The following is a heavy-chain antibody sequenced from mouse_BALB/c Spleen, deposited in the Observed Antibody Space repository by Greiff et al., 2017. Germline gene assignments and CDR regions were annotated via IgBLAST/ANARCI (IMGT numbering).Heavy chain of an antibody. V-gene: IGHV1S29*02. CDR3: ARGGYYGAGAMDY. J-gene: IGHJ4*01. D-gene: IGHD1-1*01. Sequence: EVKLQESGPELVKPGASVKISCKASGYTFTDYNMPWVKQSHGKSLEWIGYIYPYNGGTGYNQKFKGKATLTVDNSSSTAYMELRSLTSEDSAVYYCARGGYYGAGAMDYWGQGTSVTVSS. CDR1: GYTFTDYN. CDR2: IYPYNGGT.